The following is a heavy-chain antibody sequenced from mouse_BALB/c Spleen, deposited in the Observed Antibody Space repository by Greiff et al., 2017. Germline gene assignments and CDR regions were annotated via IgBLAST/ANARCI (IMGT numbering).Heavy chain of an antibody. CDR2: IDPSDSET. CDR3: APYYRSSFAY. V-gene: IGHV1S126*01. D-gene: IGHD2-14*01. J-gene: IGHJ3*01. CDR1: GYSFTSYW. Sequence: VQRVESGPQLVRPGASVKISCKASGYSFTSYWMHWVKQRPGQGLEWIGMIDPSDSETRLNQKFKDKATLTVDKSSSTAYMQLSSPTSEDSAVYYCAPYYRSSFAYWGQGTLVTVSA.